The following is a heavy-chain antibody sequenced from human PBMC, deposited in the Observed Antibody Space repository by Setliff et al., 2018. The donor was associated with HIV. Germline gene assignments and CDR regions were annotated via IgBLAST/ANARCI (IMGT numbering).Heavy chain of an antibody. CDR2: IYTSGST. J-gene: IGHJ3*02. CDR1: GGSISSGSYY. CDR3: RVWILRDTSDI. D-gene: IGHD1-1*01. Sequence: SETLSLTCTVSGGSISSGSYYWSWIRQPAGKGLEWIGHIYTSGSTNYNPSLKSRVTISVDTSTNQFSLKLTSVTAADTAVYYCRVWILRDTSDIWGQGTVVTVSS. V-gene: IGHV4-61*09.